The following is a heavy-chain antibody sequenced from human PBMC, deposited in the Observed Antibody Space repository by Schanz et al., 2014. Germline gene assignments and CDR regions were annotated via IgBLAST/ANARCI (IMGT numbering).Heavy chain of an antibody. CDR2: INWSDGGST. CDR1: GFTFENYA. CDR3: TRDVRLDRRGNWFDP. V-gene: IGHV3-20*04. D-gene: IGHD1-1*01. Sequence: EVQLVESGGGVVRPGGSLRLSCAASGFTFENYALTWVRQVPGKGLEWVSRINWSDGGSTGYADSVRGRFTISRDNAKNSLYLEMNSLRVEDTAVYYCTRDVRLDRRGNWFDPWGQGTLXTVAS. J-gene: IGHJ5*02.